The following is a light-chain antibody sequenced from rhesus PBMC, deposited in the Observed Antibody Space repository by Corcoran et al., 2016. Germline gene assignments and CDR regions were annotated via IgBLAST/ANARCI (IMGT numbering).Light chain of an antibody. J-gene: IGKJ2*01. Sequence: QIILTQSPATLSLSPGERATLSCRASQSVSTYLAWYQQKPWQAPKVLIYGASNRATGIPDRFSGSGSGTEVTLTISSLEPEDFAVYYCQKYNNSPYSFGQGTKVEIK. V-gene: IGKV3-53*02. CDR2: GAS. CDR1: QSVSTY. CDR3: QKYNNSPYS.